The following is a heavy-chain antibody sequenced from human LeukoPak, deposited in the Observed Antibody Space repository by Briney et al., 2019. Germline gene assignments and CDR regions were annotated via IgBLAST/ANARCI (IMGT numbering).Heavy chain of an antibody. CDR2: FDPEDGET. CDR1: GYTLTELS. J-gene: IGHJ6*03. D-gene: IGHD3-3*01. CDR3: AREPLRFLEWTPYYMDV. V-gene: IGHV1-24*01. Sequence: ASVTVSCKVSGYTLTELSMHWVRQAPGKGLEWMGGFDPEDGETIYAQKFQGRVTMTRDMSTSTVYMELSSLRSEDTAVYYCAREPLRFLEWTPYYMDVWGKGTTVTVSS.